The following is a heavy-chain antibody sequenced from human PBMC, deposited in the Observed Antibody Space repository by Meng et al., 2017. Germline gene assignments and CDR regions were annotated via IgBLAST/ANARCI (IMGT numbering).Heavy chain of an antibody. CDR3: ARVYGDIDY. J-gene: IGHJ4*02. Sequence: QVQVVQSGAEVKKPGASVKVSCKTSGYTFTNYDINWVRQATGQGLEWVGWMNPKSGNTGFAQKFQGRVTMTRDTSITTAYMELSSLRSEDTAVYYCARVYGDIDYWGQGTLVTVSS. V-gene: IGHV1-8*01. D-gene: IGHD4-17*01. CDR2: MNPKSGNT. CDR1: GYTFTNYD.